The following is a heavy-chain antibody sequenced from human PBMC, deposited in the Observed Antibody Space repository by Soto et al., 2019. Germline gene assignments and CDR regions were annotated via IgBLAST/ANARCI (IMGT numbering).Heavy chain of an antibody. J-gene: IGHJ5*02. V-gene: IGHV4-59*01. CDR1: GGSISSYY. CDR3: ARGLRIAAAVPPWFDP. Sequence: QVQLQESGPGLVKPSETLSLTCTVSGGSISSYYWSWIRQPPGKGLEWIGYIYYSGSTNYNPSLTSLVPRSVATPTNQFSLKLSSVTAADTAVYYCARGLRIAAAVPPWFDPWGQGTLVTVSS. CDR2: IYYSGST. D-gene: IGHD6-13*01.